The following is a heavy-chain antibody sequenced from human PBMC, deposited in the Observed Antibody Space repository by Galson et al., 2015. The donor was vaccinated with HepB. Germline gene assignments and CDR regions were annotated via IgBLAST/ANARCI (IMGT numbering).Heavy chain of an antibody. D-gene: IGHD3-16*01. Sequence: SLRLSCAASGFTFSSYDMHWVRQATGKGLEWVSAIGTAGDTYYPGSVKGRFTISRENAKNSLYLQMNSLRAGDTAVYYCARGSPGGRWQDYIWGGYQSSEVMYFDYWGQGTLVTVSS. CDR2: IGTAGDT. CDR1: GFTFSSYD. V-gene: IGHV3-13*01. J-gene: IGHJ4*02. CDR3: ARGSPGGRWQDYIWGGYQSSEVMYFDY.